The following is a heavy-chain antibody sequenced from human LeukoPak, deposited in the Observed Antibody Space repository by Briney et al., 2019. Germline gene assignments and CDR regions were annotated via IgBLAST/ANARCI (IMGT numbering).Heavy chain of an antibody. D-gene: IGHD2-2*01. CDR1: GYSFTSGHY. V-gene: IGHV4-38-2*01. Sequence: PSETLSLTCSVSGYSFTSGHYWGWIRPPPGKGLEWIGDIYHTGSTHYNPSLKSRVTISVDTFKNQFSLKLSSVAAADTAVYYCARYCSSTTCILRGFDYWGQGTLVTVPS. CDR2: IYHTGST. CDR3: ARYCSSTTCILRGFDY. J-gene: IGHJ4*02.